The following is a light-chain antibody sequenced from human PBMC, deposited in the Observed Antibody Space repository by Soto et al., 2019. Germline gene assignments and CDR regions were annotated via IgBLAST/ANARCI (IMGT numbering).Light chain of an antibody. CDR2: DAS. CDR3: QQRSNWPLT. V-gene: IGKV3-11*01. Sequence: EIVLTQSPGTLSLSPGERATLSCRASQSVSSYLAWYQQKPGQAPRLLIYDASNRATGIPARFSGSGSGTDFTLTISSLEPEDSAVYYCQQRSNWPLTFGPGTKWIS. J-gene: IGKJ3*01. CDR1: QSVSSY.